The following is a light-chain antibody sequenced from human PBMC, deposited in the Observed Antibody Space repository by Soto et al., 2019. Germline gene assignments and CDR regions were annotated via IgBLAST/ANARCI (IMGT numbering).Light chain of an antibody. V-gene: IGKV3-20*01. CDR2: GAS. CDR3: QQYGSSPWT. CDR1: QSVSSSY. Sequence: EIVMTQSPGTLSLSPGERATLSCRASQSVSSSYLAWYQQKPSQAPRPLIYGASSKAIGLPDRFSSSGSGTDITLTISMLEHEDFTVYYCQQYGSSPWTFGQGTKVEIK. J-gene: IGKJ1*01.